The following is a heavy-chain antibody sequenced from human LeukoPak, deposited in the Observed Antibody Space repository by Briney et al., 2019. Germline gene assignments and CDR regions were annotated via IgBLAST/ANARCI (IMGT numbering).Heavy chain of an antibody. J-gene: IGHJ1*01. Sequence: PGGSLRLSCAASGFTFSSYAMHWVRQAPGKGLEWVAVISDDGSNKFYADSVKGRFTISRDNSKNMLYLQMNSLRAEDTAVYYCAKDLSWDSSENGFQHWGQGTLVTVSS. CDR1: GFTFSSYA. CDR2: ISDDGSNK. V-gene: IGHV3-30-3*01. CDR3: AKDLSWDSSENGFQH. D-gene: IGHD6-25*01.